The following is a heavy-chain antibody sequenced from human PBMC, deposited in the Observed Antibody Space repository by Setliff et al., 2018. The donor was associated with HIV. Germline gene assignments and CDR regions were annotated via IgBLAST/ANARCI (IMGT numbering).Heavy chain of an antibody. Sequence: GGSLRLSCAASGFTFSNYAMNWVRQAPGKGLEWVSYISSSSSKIYYADSVKGRFTISRDSAKNSLYLQMNSLRAEDTAVYYCARDGYSSSWYVDSYYMDVWGKGNTVTVSS. CDR3: ARDGYSSSWYVDSYYMDV. V-gene: IGHV3-48*01. CDR1: GFTFSNYA. J-gene: IGHJ6*03. D-gene: IGHD6-13*01. CDR2: ISSSSSKI.